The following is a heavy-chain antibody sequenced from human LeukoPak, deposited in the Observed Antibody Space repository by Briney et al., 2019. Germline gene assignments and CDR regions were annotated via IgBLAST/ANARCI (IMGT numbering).Heavy chain of an antibody. D-gene: IGHD6-13*01. CDR2: IYYSGST. V-gene: IGHV4-39*07. J-gene: IGHJ4*02. Sequence: SETLSLTCTVSGGSISSSSYYWGWIRQPPGKGLEWIGSIYYSGSTYYNPSLKSRVTISVDTSKNQFSLKLSSVTAADTAVYYCARVARYSSSWYFDYWGQGTLVTVSS. CDR1: GGSISSSSYY. CDR3: ARVARYSSSWYFDY.